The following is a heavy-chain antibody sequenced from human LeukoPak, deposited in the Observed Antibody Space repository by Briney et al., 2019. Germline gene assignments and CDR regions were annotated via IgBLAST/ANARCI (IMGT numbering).Heavy chain of an antibody. CDR3: ARSDYGDYSHLFDY. CDR1: GGSFGGYY. CDR2: IYYSGST. V-gene: IGHV4-31*11. D-gene: IGHD4-17*01. J-gene: IGHJ4*02. Sequence: SETLSLTCAVYGGSFGGYYWSWIRQHPGKGLEWIGYIYYSGSTYYNPSLKSRVTISVDTSKNQFSLKLSSVTAADTAVYYCARSDYGDYSHLFDYWGQGTLVTVSS.